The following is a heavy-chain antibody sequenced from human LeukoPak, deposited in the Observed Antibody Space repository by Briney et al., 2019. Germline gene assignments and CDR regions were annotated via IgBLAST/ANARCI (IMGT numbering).Heavy chain of an antibody. CDR3: ARDAGYCTGGSCWYFDH. CDR2: INLNSGGT. J-gene: IGHJ4*02. Sequence: GASVKVSCKASGYTFTDYYMHWVRQAPGQGLERMGWINLNSGGTNFAQRFQGRVTMTRDASISTAYMDLSRLISGDTAVYYCARDAGYCTGGSCWYFDHWGQGTLVTVSS. D-gene: IGHD2-15*01. V-gene: IGHV1-2*02. CDR1: GYTFTDYY.